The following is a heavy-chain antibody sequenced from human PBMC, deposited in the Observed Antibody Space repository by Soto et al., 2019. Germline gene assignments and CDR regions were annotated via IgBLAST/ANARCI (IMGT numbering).Heavy chain of an antibody. J-gene: IGHJ6*02. Sequence: QVQLQESGPGLVKPSETLSLTCTVSGGSISSYYWSWIRQPPGKGLEWIGYIYYSGSTNYNPSLMSRVTISVDTSKNQFSLKLSSVTAADTAVYYCARGGRGAVAGSGGYGMDVWGQGTTVTVSS. CDR1: GGSISSYY. D-gene: IGHD6-19*01. CDR2: IYYSGST. CDR3: ARGGRGAVAGSGGYGMDV. V-gene: IGHV4-59*01.